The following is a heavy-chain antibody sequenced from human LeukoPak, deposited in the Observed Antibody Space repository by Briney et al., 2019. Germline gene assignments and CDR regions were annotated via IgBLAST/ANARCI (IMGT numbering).Heavy chain of an antibody. D-gene: IGHD6-19*01. CDR2: IYPGDSDT. J-gene: IGHJ4*02. Sequence: GESLKISYTGSGYSFTTYWICWVRQMPGKGLEWMGIIYPGDSDTRYSPSFQGQVTISADKSISTAYLQWSSLKASDTAMYYCARPEEAVAGTVGYWGQGTLVTVSS. V-gene: IGHV5-51*01. CDR3: ARPEEAVAGTVGY. CDR1: GYSFTTYW.